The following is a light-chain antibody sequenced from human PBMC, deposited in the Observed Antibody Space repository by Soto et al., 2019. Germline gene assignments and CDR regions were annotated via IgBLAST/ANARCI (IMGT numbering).Light chain of an antibody. J-gene: IGLJ1*01. Sequence: QSALTQPASVSGSPGQSITISCTGTSSDVGSYNLVSWYQQHPGKAPKLMIYEGSKRPSGVSNRLSGSKSGNTASLTISGLRAEDEADYYCCSYAGSSTFYVFGTGTKLTVL. CDR3: CSYAGSSTFYV. V-gene: IGLV2-23*01. CDR2: EGS. CDR1: SSDVGSYNL.